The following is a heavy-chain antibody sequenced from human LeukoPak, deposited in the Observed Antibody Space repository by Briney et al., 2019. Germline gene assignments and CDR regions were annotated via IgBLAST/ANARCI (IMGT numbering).Heavy chain of an antibody. V-gene: IGHV3-23*01. CDR3: AKANSGTSYYFDY. CDR1: GFTSSSYA. Sequence: GGSLRLSCAASGFTSSSYAMTWVRQAPGKGLEWVSAVSGHGGKTYYAESVKGRFTISRDNSNNILFLQMNSLRAEDTALYYCAKANSGTSYYFDYWGQGTLVTVSS. J-gene: IGHJ4*02. D-gene: IGHD3-10*01. CDR2: VSGHGGKT.